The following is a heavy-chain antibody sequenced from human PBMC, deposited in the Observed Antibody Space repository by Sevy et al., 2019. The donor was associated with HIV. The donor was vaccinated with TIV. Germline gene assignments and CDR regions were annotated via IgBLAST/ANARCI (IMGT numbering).Heavy chain of an antibody. CDR1: GGSISSSSYY. CDR2: IYYRGST. D-gene: IGHD1-26*01. Sequence: SETLSLTCTVSGGSISSSSYYWGWIRQPPGKGLEWIGSIYYRGSTYYNPSLKSRVTISVDTSKNQFSLKLSSVTAADTAVYYCARDLVGATTRWFDPWGQGTLVTVSS. V-gene: IGHV4-39*02. CDR3: ARDLVGATTRWFDP. J-gene: IGHJ5*02.